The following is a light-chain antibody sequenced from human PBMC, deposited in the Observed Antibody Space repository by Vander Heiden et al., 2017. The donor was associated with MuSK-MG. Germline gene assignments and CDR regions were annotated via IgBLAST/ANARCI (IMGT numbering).Light chain of an antibody. CDR2: ADS. CDR3: QVWDSSSDHVV. V-gene: IGLV3-21*02. Sequence: SYVLTQPPSVPVAPGQTARITGGGNHIGSKSVHGYQQKPGQAPVLVVYADSDRHTGFPERCSGSNSGNTATLTTSRVEAGDEADYYCQVWDSSSDHVVFGGGTKLTVL. CDR1: HIGSKS. J-gene: IGLJ2*01.